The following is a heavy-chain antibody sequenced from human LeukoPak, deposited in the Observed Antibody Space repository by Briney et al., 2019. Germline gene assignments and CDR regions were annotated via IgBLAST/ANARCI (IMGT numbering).Heavy chain of an antibody. J-gene: IGHJ6*03. CDR2: IIPIFGTA. Sequence: ASVKVSCKASGGTFSSYAISWVRQAPGQGLEWMGGIIPIFGTANYAQKFQSRVTITADESTSTAYMELSSLRSEDTAVYYCASPILSPRDYMDVWGKGTTVTVSS. CDR1: GGTFSSYA. V-gene: IGHV1-69*13. CDR3: ASPILSPRDYMDV. D-gene: IGHD3-3*02.